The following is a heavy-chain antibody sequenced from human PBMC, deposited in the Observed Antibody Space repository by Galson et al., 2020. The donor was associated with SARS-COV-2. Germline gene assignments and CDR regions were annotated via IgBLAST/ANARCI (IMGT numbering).Heavy chain of an antibody. D-gene: IGHD3-22*01. CDR3: ARGFVDSIGYWDDAFDI. CDR2: IWYDGSNK. Sequence: GESLKISCAASGFTFSSYGMHWVRQAPGKGLEWVAVIWYDGSNKYYADSVKGRFTISRDNSKNTLYLQMNSLRAEDTAVYYCARGFVDSIGYWDDAFDIWGQGTMVTVSS. V-gene: IGHV3-33*01. J-gene: IGHJ3*02. CDR1: GFTFSSYG.